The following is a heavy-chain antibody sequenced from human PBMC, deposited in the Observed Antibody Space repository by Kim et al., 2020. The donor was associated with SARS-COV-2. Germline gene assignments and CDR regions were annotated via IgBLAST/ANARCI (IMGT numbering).Heavy chain of an antibody. CDR3: AKDCVAGYCTNGVCYELCY. V-gene: IGHV3-33*06. CDR1: GFTFSSYA. D-gene: IGHD2-8*01. Sequence: GGSLRLSCAASGFTFSSYAMHWVRQAPGKGLEWVAVIWYDGSNKYYADSVKGRFTISRDNSKNTLYLQMNSLRAEDTAVYYCAKDCVAGYCTNGVCYELCYWGQGTLVTVSS. CDR2: IWYDGSNK. J-gene: IGHJ4*02.